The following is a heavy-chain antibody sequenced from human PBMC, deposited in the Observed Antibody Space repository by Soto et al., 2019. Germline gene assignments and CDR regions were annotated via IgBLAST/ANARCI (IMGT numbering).Heavy chain of an antibody. CDR3: ARVRDGSSSGDIYYYYGMDV. V-gene: IGHV4-59*01. CDR2: IYYSGST. Sequence: QVQLQESGPGLVKPSETLSLTCTVSGGSISSYYWSWIRQPPGKGLEWIGYIYYSGSTNYNPSLKSRVTIAVDTSKIQFSLKLSSVTAADTAVYYCARVRDGSSSGDIYYYYGMDVWGQGTTVTVSS. CDR1: GGSISSYY. J-gene: IGHJ6*02. D-gene: IGHD6-6*01.